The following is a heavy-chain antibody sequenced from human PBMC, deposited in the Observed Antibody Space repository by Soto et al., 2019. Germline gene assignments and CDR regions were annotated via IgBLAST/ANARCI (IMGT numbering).Heavy chain of an antibody. J-gene: IGHJ5*02. V-gene: IGHV4-30-2*01. CDR2: TYHSGST. D-gene: IGHD2-8*01. CDR1: GGSISSGGYS. Sequence: SETLSLTCSVSGGSISSGGYSWSWIRQPPGKGLKWIGYTYHSGSTYYNPSLKSRVTISVDRSKNQFSLKLSSVTAADTAVYYCARVPTGGTNEWFDPWGPGTLV. CDR3: ARVPTGGTNEWFDP.